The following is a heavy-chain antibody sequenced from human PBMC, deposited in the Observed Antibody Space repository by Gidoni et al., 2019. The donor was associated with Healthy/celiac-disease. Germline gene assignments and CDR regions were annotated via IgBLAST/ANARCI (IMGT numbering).Heavy chain of an antibody. CDR1: GGSVSSGSYY. Sequence: QVQLQESGPGLVKPSETLSLTCTVPGGSVSSGSYYWSWIRQPPGKGLEWIGYIYYSGSTNYNPSLKSRVTISVDTSKNQFSLKLSSVTAADTAVYYCARSGRLTGAFDIWGQGTMVTVSS. J-gene: IGHJ3*02. D-gene: IGHD7-27*01. CDR3: ARSGRLTGAFDI. V-gene: IGHV4-61*01. CDR2: IYYSGST.